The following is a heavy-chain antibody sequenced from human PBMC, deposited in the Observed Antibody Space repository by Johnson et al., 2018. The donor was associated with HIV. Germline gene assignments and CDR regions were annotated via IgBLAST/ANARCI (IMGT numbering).Heavy chain of an antibody. J-gene: IGHJ3*02. CDR1: EFTVSSNH. CDR2: IYDGDAP. Sequence: VQLVESGGKLIDPGGSLRLSCAASEFTVSSNHMSCVRQAPGKRLEWVSLIYDGDAPYYADPVKGRLPIYRDNAKNTLFLQTNSLRAEDTAVYYCARASDSYCSADCYGDGFQISDQGTKVIVSS. CDR3: ARASDSYCSADCYGDGFQI. D-gene: IGHD2-21*02. V-gene: IGHV3-53*01.